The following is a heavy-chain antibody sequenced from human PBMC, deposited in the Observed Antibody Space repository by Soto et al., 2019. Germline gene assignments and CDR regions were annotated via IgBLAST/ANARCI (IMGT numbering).Heavy chain of an antibody. Sequence: QVQLQESGPGLVKPSETLSLTCTVSGGSISSYYWSWIRQPPGKGLEWIGYIYYSGSTNYNPSLKSRVTISVDTSKNQFSLKLSSVTAADTAVYYCARDGWIVGATSYYYGMDVWGQGTTVTVSS. J-gene: IGHJ6*02. V-gene: IGHV4-59*01. CDR2: IYYSGST. CDR3: ARDGWIVGATSYYYGMDV. D-gene: IGHD1-26*01. CDR1: GGSISSYY.